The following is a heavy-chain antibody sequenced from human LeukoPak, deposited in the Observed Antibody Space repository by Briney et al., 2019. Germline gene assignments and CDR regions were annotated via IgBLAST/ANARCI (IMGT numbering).Heavy chain of an antibody. Sequence: GGSLRLSCAASGFTFSSYAMSWVRQAPGKGLEWVSAISGSGGSTYYADSVKGRFTISRDNSKNTLYLQMNSLRAEDTAVYYCAKDQKWGPGYYYDSSGYFNPSWFDYWGQGTLVTVSS. J-gene: IGHJ4*02. CDR1: GFTFSSYA. CDR2: ISGSGGST. V-gene: IGHV3-23*01. D-gene: IGHD3-22*01. CDR3: AKDQKWGPGYYYDSSGYFNPSWFDY.